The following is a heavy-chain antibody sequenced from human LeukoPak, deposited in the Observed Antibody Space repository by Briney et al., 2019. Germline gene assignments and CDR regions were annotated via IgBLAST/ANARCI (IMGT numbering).Heavy chain of an antibody. V-gene: IGHV4-61*02. CDR2: IHTTGGT. J-gene: IGHJ5*02. Sequence: SETLSLTCTVSGGSISGGDYYWTWIRQPAGKGLEWIGRIHTTGGTSYNPSLKNRVTISVDTSKNQLSLKLSSVTAADTAVYYCARDRGISAARGVPSWFDPWGQGTLVTVSS. CDR1: GGSISGGDYY. D-gene: IGHD3-10*01. CDR3: ARDRGISAARGVPSWFDP.